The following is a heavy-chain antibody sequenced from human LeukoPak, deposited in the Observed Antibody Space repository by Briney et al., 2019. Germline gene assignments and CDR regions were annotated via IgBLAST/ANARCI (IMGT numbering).Heavy chain of an antibody. J-gene: IGHJ5*02. Sequence: GGSLRLSCAASGFSFDDYAMHWVRQVPGKGLEWVSGISWNSERLTYAESVQGRFSVSRDNAKNSLYLQMNSLRSDDTAVYYCARGASIAAAGTRWFDPWGQGTLVTVSS. CDR3: ARGASIAAAGTRWFDP. V-gene: IGHV3-9*01. CDR1: GFSFDDYA. D-gene: IGHD6-13*01. CDR2: ISWNSERL.